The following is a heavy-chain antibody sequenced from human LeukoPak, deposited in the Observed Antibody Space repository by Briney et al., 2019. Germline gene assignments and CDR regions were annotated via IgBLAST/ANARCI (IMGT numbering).Heavy chain of an antibody. J-gene: IGHJ6*03. V-gene: IGHV3-21*01. D-gene: IGHD2-21*02. Sequence: GGSLRLSCAASGFPFGSYSMNWVRQAPGKGLEWVSSISSGTSFIYYADSVKGRFTISRDNAKNSLYLQMNSLRAEDTAVYYCARGTTALMDVWGKGTTVTVSS. CDR3: ARGTTALMDV. CDR1: GFPFGSYS. CDR2: ISSGTSFI.